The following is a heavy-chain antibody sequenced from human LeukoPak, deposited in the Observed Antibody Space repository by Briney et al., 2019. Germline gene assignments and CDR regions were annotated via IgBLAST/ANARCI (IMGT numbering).Heavy chain of an antibody. CDR3: ARARRLVYYYYGMDV. Sequence: SETLSLTCAVYGGSFSGYYWSWIRQPPGKGLEWIGEINHSGSTNYNPSLKSRVTISVDTSKNQFSPKLSSVTAADTAVYYCARARRLVYYYYGMDVWGQGTTATVSS. J-gene: IGHJ6*02. CDR2: INHSGST. D-gene: IGHD3-9*01. V-gene: IGHV4-34*01. CDR1: GGSFSGYY.